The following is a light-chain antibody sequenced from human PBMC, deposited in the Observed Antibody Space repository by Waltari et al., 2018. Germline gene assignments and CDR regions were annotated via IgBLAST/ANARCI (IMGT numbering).Light chain of an antibody. J-gene: IGLJ3*02. CDR2: SIK. CDR1: SSNIGSNT. V-gene: IGLV1-44*01. Sequence: QSVLTQPPSASGTPGQRVPISCSGSSSNIGSNTVNWYQQLPGTAPKLLIYSIKQRPSGGPDRFAGSKSDTSASLAISGLQSEDEADYYCTTWDDSLNGRVFGGGTKLTVL. CDR3: TTWDDSLNGRV.